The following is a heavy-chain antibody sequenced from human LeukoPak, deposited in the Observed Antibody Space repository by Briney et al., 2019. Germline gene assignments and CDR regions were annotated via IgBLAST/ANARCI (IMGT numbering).Heavy chain of an antibody. V-gene: IGHV1-8*01. Sequence: ASVKVSCKVSGYTLTELSMHWVRQATGQGLEWMGWMNPNSGNTGYAQKFQGRVTMTRNTSISTAYMELSSLRSEDTAVYYCAIYGRTYYYDSSGQGWGQGTLVTVSS. CDR2: MNPNSGNT. CDR1: GYTLTELS. D-gene: IGHD3-22*01. CDR3: AIYGRTYYYDSSGQG. J-gene: IGHJ4*02.